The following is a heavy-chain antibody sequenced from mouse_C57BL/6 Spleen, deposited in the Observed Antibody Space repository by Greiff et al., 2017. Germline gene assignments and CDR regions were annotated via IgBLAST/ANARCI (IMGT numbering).Heavy chain of an antibody. J-gene: IGHJ4*01. Sequence: QVQLQQPGAELVKPGASVKLSCKASGYTFTSYWMHWVKQRPGQGLEWIGMIHPNSGRTNYNEKFKSKATLTVDKSSSTTYLQLSSLTSEDSAVYDCAREDYYCSSNVGYYAMDDWGQGTSVTVSS. CDR1: GYTFTSYW. CDR3: AREDYYCSSNVGYYAMDD. CDR2: IHPNSGRT. V-gene: IGHV1-64*01. D-gene: IGHD1-1*01.